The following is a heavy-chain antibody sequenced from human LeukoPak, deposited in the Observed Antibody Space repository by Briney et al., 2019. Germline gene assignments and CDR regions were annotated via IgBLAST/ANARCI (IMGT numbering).Heavy chain of an antibody. CDR2: IRYDGSNK. CDR3: AREPYYYGSGSYDY. J-gene: IGHJ4*02. Sequence: GGSLRLSCAASGFTFSSYGMHWVRQAPGKGLEWVAFIRYDGSNKYYADSVKGRFTISRDNSKNTLYLQMNSLRAEDTAVYYCAREPYYYGSGSYDYWGQGTLVTVSS. CDR1: GFTFSSYG. D-gene: IGHD3-10*01. V-gene: IGHV3-30*02.